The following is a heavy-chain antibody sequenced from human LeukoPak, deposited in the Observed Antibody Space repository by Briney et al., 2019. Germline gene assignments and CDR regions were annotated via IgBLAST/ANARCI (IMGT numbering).Heavy chain of an antibody. CDR2: IIPIFGTA. J-gene: IGHJ6*02. Sequence: SVKVSCKASGGTFSSYAISWVRQAPGQGLEWMGGIIPIFGTANYAQKFQGRVTITADESTSTAYMELSSLRSEDTAVYYCARGRIAAAGQYHYYGMDVWGQGTTVTVSS. CDR3: ARGRIAAAGQYHYYGMDV. D-gene: IGHD6-13*01. V-gene: IGHV1-69*13. CDR1: GGTFSSYA.